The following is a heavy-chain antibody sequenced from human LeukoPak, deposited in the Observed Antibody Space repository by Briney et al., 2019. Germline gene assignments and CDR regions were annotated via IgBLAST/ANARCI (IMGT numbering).Heavy chain of an antibody. D-gene: IGHD6-25*01. CDR1: GFTFSTYT. V-gene: IGHV3-23*01. Sequence: PGGSLRLSCAASGFTFSTYTMSWVRQAPEKGLQWVSAIDGSGVTTFYGDSVRGRFTTFRDNFKKTLYLQMNSLRAEDTAVYYCVRRVAESSGMWYLEIWGQGTLVTVSS. CDR3: VRRVAESSGMWYLEI. CDR2: IDGSGVTT. J-gene: IGHJ3*02.